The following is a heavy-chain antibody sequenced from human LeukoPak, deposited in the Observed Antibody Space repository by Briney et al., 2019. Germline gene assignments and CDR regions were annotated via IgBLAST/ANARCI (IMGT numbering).Heavy chain of an antibody. CDR2: ISYAGSNK. D-gene: IGHD4-23*01. CDR3: AKDSLRWSYFYYGMDV. J-gene: IGHJ6*02. CDR1: GFNLSSYG. Sequence: PGRSLRLSCAASGFNLSSYGMHWVRQAPGKGLERVAVISYAGSNKYYVDSVKGRFTISRDNSKNTLYLQMNSLRAEDTAVYYCAKDSLRWSYFYYGMDVWGQGTTVTVSS. V-gene: IGHV3-30*18.